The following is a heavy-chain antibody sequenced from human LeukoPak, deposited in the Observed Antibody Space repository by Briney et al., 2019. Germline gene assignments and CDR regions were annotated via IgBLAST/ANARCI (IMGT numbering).Heavy chain of an antibody. Sequence: GGSLRLSCAASGFSFSTYSMDWVRQAPGKGLEWVSSINSRSNYIYYADSVKGRFTISRDNAKNSLYLQMNSLRADDTAVYYCARDAGITGTTEFDYWGQGTLVTVSS. CDR1: GFSFSTYS. CDR2: INSRSNYI. CDR3: ARDAGITGTTEFDY. V-gene: IGHV3-21*01. J-gene: IGHJ4*02. D-gene: IGHD1-7*01.